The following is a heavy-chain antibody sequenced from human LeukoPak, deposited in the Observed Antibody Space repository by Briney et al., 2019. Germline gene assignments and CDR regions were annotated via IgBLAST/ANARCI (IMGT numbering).Heavy chain of an antibody. D-gene: IGHD3-16*01. V-gene: IGHV3-23*01. CDR3: AKVGGDYVDY. Sequence: PGGSLRLSCAASGFTFSSYAMSWVRQAPGKGREWVSSISGSGGSTYYADSVKGRFTISRDNSKNTLYLQVNSLGAEDTAVYYCAKVGGDYVDYWGQGTLVTVSS. J-gene: IGHJ4*02. CDR2: ISGSGGST. CDR1: GFTFSSYA.